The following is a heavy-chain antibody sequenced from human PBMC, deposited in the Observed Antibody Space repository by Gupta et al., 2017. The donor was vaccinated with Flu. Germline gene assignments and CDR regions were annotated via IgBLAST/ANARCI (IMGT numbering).Heavy chain of an antibody. D-gene: IGHD2-15*01. V-gene: IGHV1-8*01. CDR3: ARGRFCSGNDCYSDY. J-gene: IGHJ4*02. Sequence: QVQLVQSGAEVKKPGTSVQVSCKASGYTFNFYDINWVRQATGQGPEWLGWMNPNSGNTAYAQKFQGRVAMTRNTSINTAYLELSSLRSDDTAVYYCARGRFCSGNDCYSDYWGQGTLVTVSS. CDR1: GYTFNFYD. CDR2: MNPNSGNT.